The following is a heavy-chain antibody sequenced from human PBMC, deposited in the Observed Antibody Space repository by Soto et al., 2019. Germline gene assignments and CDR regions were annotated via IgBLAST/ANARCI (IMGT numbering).Heavy chain of an antibody. D-gene: IGHD6-13*01. CDR2: IYHSGST. J-gene: IGHJ4*02. CDR1: GYSISSGYY. Sequence: SETLSLTCAVSGYSISSGYYWGWIRQPPGKGLEWIGSIYHSGSTYYNPSLKSRVTISVDTSKNQFSLKLSSVTAADTAVYYCAKVAAAGRNYFDYWGQGTLVTVSS. CDR3: AKVAAAGRNYFDY. V-gene: IGHV4-38-2*01.